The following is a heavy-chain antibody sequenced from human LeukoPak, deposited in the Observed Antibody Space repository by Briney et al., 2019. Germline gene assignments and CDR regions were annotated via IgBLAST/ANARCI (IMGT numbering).Heavy chain of an antibody. CDR1: GFTFSHYS. J-gene: IGHJ4*02. CDR3: ARDRYCTNGVCYFDY. D-gene: IGHD2-8*01. Sequence: GRSLRLSCVASGFTFSHYSMNWVRQAPGKGLEWVSSISGSSSYIYYADSVKGRFTISKDNAKNSLYLQMNSLRAEDTAVYYCARDRYCTNGVCYFDYWGQGTLVTVSS. CDR2: ISGSSSYI. V-gene: IGHV3-21*01.